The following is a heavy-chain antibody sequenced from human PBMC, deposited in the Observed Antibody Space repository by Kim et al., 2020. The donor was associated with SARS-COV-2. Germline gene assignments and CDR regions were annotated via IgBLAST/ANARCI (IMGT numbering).Heavy chain of an antibody. CDR1: GFTFSSYA. CDR2: ISYDGSNK. Sequence: GGSLRLSCAASGFTFSSYAMHWVRQAPGKGLEWVAVISYDGSNKYYADSVKSRFTISRDNSKNTLYLQMNSLRAEDTAVYYCARGYDILTGYLYFDYWGQGTLVTVSS. V-gene: IGHV3-30*04. J-gene: IGHJ4*02. D-gene: IGHD3-9*01. CDR3: ARGYDILTGYLYFDY.